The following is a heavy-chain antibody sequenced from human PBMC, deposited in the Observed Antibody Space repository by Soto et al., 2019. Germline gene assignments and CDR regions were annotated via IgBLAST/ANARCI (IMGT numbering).Heavy chain of an antibody. CDR3: ARDPASGGGY. CDR2: ISYDGTNK. V-gene: IGHV3-30*03. CDR1: GFTFSSYG. J-gene: IGHJ4*02. Sequence: GGSLRLSCAASGFTFSSYGMHWVRQAPGKGLEWVSFISYDGTNKYYADSVKGRFTISRGNSKNTLYLQVNSLRAEDTALYYCARDPASGGGYWGQGTLVTVSS. D-gene: IGHD2-15*01.